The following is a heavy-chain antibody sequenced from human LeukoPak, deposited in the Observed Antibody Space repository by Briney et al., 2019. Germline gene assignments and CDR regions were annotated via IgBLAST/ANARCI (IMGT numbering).Heavy chain of an antibody. V-gene: IGHV1-18*01. CDR1: GDTVTSYG. Sequence: ASVKVSCKASGDTVTSYGISGVRQAPGQGLEWMGWISAYNGNTNYAQKLQGRVTMTTDTSTSTAYMELRSLRSDDTAVYYCAGIAAAGRDHFDYWGQGTLVTVSS. D-gene: IGHD6-13*01. CDR3: AGIAAAGRDHFDY. J-gene: IGHJ4*02. CDR2: ISAYNGNT.